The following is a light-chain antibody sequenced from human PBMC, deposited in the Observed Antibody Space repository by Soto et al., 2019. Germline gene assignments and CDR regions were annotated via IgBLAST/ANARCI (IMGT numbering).Light chain of an antibody. CDR2: EVS. Sequence: QSVLTQPASVSGSPGQSITISCTGTSSDVGTYNYVSWYQHHPGKAPKLIIYEVSNRPSGVSNRFSGSKSGSTASLTISGLQAEDEADYHCTSYTRDTARVFGTGTKGTVL. J-gene: IGLJ1*01. V-gene: IGLV2-14*01. CDR3: TSYTRDTARV. CDR1: SSDVGTYNY.